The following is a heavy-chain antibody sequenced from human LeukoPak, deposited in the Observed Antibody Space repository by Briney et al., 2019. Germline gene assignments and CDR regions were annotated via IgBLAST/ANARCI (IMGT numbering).Heavy chain of an antibody. V-gene: IGHV4-34*01. J-gene: IGHJ6*02. CDR3: ERGYSNAFEYYYYGMDV. CDR1: GGSFSGYY. D-gene: IGHD4-11*01. CDR2: INHSGST. Sequence: SETLSLTCAVYGGSFSGYYWSWIRQPPGKGLEWIGEINHSGSTNYNPSLKSRVTISVDTSKNQFSLKLSSVTAADTAVYYCERGYSNAFEYYYYGMDVWGQGTTVTVSS.